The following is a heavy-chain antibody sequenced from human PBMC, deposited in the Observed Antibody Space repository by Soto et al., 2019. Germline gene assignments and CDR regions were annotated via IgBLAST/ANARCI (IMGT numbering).Heavy chain of an antibody. CDR3: AKGGSTAMVATDFDY. V-gene: IGHV3-74*01. Sequence: PGGSLRLSCAASGFTFSNHWMHWVRQAPGKGLEWVSRINSDGSTTTYADSVKGRFTIFRHNAKNTLYLQMNSLRAEDTAVYYCAKGGSTAMVATDFDYWGQGTLVTAPQ. D-gene: IGHD5-18*01. CDR1: GFTFSNHW. J-gene: IGHJ4*02. CDR2: INSDGSTT.